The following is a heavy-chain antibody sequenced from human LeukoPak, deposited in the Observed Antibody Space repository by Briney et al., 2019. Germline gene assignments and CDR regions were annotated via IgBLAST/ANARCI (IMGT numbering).Heavy chain of an antibody. V-gene: IGHV3-30*02. D-gene: IGHD3-16*02. J-gene: IGHJ4*02. CDR3: ASYTYSRGYGYFDY. Sequence: GGSLRLSCAASGFTFSSYGMHWVRQAPGKGLEWVAFIRYDGSNKYYADSVKGRFTISRDNSKNTLYLQMNSLRAEDTAVYYCASYTYSRGYGYFDYWGQGTLVTVSS. CDR1: GFTFSSYG. CDR2: IRYDGSNK.